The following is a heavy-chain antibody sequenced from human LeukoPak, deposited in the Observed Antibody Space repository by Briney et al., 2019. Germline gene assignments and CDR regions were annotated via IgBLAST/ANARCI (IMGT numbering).Heavy chain of an antibody. J-gene: IGHJ4*02. CDR3: ARAEVAAVTPFDY. D-gene: IGHD6-19*01. V-gene: IGHV3-7*01. Sequence: GGSLRLSCAASGFTFSSYWMSWVRQAPGKGLEWVANIKQDGSEKYYVDSVKGRFTISRDNAKNSLYLQMNSLRAEDTAVYYCARAEVAAVTPFDYWGQGTLVTVSS. CDR1: GFTFSSYW. CDR2: IKQDGSEK.